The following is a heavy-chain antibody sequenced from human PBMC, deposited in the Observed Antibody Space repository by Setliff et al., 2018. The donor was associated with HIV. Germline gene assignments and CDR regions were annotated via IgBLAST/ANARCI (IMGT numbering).Heavy chain of an antibody. V-gene: IGHV3-74*01. CDR3: ARLSSGWSGISHFDY. D-gene: IGHD6-19*01. Sequence: LRLSCAASGFTFSTYWMHWVRQSPGKGLVWVSRIDSDGSDTNYADSVRGRFTISRDNAKNTVYLQLTSLRAEDAAVYYCARLSSGWSGISHFDYWGQGTLVTVSS. CDR1: GFTFSTYW. J-gene: IGHJ4*02. CDR2: IDSDGSDT.